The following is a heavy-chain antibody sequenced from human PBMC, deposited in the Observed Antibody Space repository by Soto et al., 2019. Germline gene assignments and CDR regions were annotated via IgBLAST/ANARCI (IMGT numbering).Heavy chain of an antibody. CDR1: GGSISSGGYY. Sequence: QVQLQESGPGLVKPSQTLSLTCTVSGGSISSGGYYWSWIRQHPGKGLEWIGYIYYSGSTYYNPSIKSRVTISVDTSKNQFSLKLSSVTAAGTAVYYCARRLPNYYGSGSTIDYWGQGTLVTVSS. CDR3: ARRLPNYYGSGSTIDY. V-gene: IGHV4-31*03. CDR2: IYYSGST. D-gene: IGHD3-10*01. J-gene: IGHJ4*02.